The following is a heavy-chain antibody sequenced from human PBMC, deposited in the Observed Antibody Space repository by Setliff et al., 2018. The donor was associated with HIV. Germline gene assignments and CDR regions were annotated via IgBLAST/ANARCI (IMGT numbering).Heavy chain of an antibody. Sequence: ASVKVSCKTSGYTFTNYGLSWVRQAPGQGLEWMGWISAYNGNTNYAQKLQDRVTMAIDTSTSTAYMELRSLRSDDSAMYYCVRVGRGGYYYDAFDFWGQGTMVTVSS. V-gene: IGHV1-18*01. D-gene: IGHD3-3*01. CDR3: VRVGRGGYYYDAFDF. J-gene: IGHJ3*01. CDR2: ISAYNGNT. CDR1: GYTFTNYG.